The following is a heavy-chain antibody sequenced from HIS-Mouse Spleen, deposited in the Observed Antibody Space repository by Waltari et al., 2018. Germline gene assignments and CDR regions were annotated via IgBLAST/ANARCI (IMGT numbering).Heavy chain of an antibody. V-gene: IGHV3-43D*03. D-gene: IGHD3-10*01. CDR3: AKDRDGSGSYSDY. J-gene: IGHJ4*02. Sequence: EVQLVESGGVVVQPGGSLRLSCAASGFTFDAYAMHWVRKAPGKGLEWVSLISWDGGSTYYADSVKGRFTISRDNSKNSLYLQMNSLRAEDTALYYCAKDRDGSGSYSDYWGQGTLVTVSS. CDR2: ISWDGGST. CDR1: GFTFDAYA.